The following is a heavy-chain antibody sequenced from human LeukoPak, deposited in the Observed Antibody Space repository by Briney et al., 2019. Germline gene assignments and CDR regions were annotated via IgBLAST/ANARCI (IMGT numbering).Heavy chain of an antibody. V-gene: IGHV4-30-2*01. CDR3: ARDSPGVYWYFDL. D-gene: IGHD3-10*01. Sequence: SQTLSLTCAVSGGSISSGGYSWSWIRQPPGKGLEWIGYIYHSGSTYYNPSLKSRITISVDRSKNQFPLKLSSVTAADTAVYYCARDSPGVYWYFDLWGRGTLVTVSS. CDR2: IYHSGST. J-gene: IGHJ2*01. CDR1: GGSISSGGYS.